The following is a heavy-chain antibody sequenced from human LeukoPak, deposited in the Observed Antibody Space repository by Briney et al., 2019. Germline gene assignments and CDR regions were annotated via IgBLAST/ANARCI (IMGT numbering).Heavy chain of an antibody. Sequence: PSETLSLTCTVSGGSISSYYWSWIRQPPGKGLEWIGYIYYSGSTNYNPSLKSRVTISVDTSKNQFSLKLSSVTAADTAVYYCARAREDYYDSSGYLFDYWGQGTLVTVSS. J-gene: IGHJ4*02. CDR2: IYYSGST. D-gene: IGHD3-22*01. CDR1: GGSISSYY. V-gene: IGHV4-59*01. CDR3: ARAREDYYDSSGYLFDY.